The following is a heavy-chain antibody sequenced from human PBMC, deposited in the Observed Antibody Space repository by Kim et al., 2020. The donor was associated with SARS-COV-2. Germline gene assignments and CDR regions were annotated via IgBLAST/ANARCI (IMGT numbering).Heavy chain of an antibody. D-gene: IGHD3-10*01. CDR2: ISSSSSYT. J-gene: IGHJ6*02. Sequence: GGSLRLSCAASGFTFSDYYMSWIRQAPGKGLEWVSYISSSSSYTNYADSVKGRFTISRDNAKNSLYLQMNSLRAEDTAVYYCARVPGEKRITMVRGVMTNYYYYGMDVWGQGTTVTVSS. V-gene: IGHV3-11*06. CDR1: GFTFSDYY. CDR3: ARVPGEKRITMVRGVMTNYYYYGMDV.